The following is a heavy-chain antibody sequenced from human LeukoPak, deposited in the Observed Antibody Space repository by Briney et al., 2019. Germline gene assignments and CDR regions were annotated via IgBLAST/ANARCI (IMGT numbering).Heavy chain of an antibody. J-gene: IGHJ4*02. Sequence: ASVKVSCKASGYTFTGYYMHWVRQAPGQGLEWMGWINPNSGGTNYAQKFQGRDTMTRDTSISTGYMELSRLRSDDTAVYYCANTIAAREIDYWGQGTLVTVSS. CDR2: INPNSGGT. CDR3: ANTIAAREIDY. V-gene: IGHV1-2*02. CDR1: GYTFTGYY. D-gene: IGHD6-13*01.